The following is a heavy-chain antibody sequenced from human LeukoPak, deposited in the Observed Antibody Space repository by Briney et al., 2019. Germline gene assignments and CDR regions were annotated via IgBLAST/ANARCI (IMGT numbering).Heavy chain of an antibody. CDR3: ARLSRIAPAGAYYYHSMDV. CDR1: GGSISGYS. Sequence: SETLSLTCTVSGGSISGYSWCWIRQPLGKGLEWIGCIYYSGTTDYNPSLKSRVTISVDTSRDQVSLRLSSVTAADTAMYYCARLSRIAPAGAYYYHSMDVWGQGTTVTVSS. V-gene: IGHV4-59*13. CDR2: IYYSGTT. D-gene: IGHD6-13*01. J-gene: IGHJ6*02.